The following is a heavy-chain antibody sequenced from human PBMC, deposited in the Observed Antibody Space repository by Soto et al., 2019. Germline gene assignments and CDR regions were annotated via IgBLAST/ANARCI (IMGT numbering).Heavy chain of an antibody. J-gene: IGHJ6*02. CDR1: GGTFSSYA. CDR3: ARADCSSTSCYAYYYYGMDV. CDR2: IIPIFGTA. D-gene: IGHD2-2*01. Sequence: SSVKVSCKASGGTFSSYAIRWVRQAPGQGLEWMGGIIPIFGTANYAQKFQGRVTITADESTSTAYMELSSLRSEDTAVYYCARADCSSTSCYAYYYYGMDVWGQGTTVTVSS. V-gene: IGHV1-69*13.